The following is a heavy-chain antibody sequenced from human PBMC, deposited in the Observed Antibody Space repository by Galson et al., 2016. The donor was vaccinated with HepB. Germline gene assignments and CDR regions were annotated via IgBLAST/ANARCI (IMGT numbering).Heavy chain of an antibody. V-gene: IGHV3-49*03. CDR1: GFSFGDFA. Sequence: SLRLSCAASGFSFGDFAFNWFRQAPGKGLEWVGFIRTAFFGGTTEYAASVQGRFTIARDDSKSIAYLQMNNLKTEDTAVYYCSRGEYPSHDDYWGQGTLVSVSS. J-gene: IGHJ4*02. D-gene: IGHD2/OR15-2a*01. CDR3: SRGEYPSHDDY. CDR2: IRTAFFGGTT.